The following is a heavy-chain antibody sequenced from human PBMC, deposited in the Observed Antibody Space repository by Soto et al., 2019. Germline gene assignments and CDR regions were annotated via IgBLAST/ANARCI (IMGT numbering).Heavy chain of an antibody. CDR2: INPHSGAT. CDR3: VGAHALGFSNWFDP. V-gene: IGHV1-2*02. D-gene: IGHD3-10*01. Sequence: ASVKVSCKASGYIFSANYIHWVRQAPGQGLEWLGWINPHSGATNYAQKFLGRVTMSADTSASTAYMDLARLKSDDTAVYYCVGAHALGFSNWFDPWGRGTLVTGS. J-gene: IGHJ5*02. CDR1: GYIFSANY.